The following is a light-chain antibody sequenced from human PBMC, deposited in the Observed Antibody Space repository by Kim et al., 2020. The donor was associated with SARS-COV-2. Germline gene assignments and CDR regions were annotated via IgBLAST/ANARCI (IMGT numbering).Light chain of an antibody. CDR1: QSVSSN. J-gene: IGKJ4*01. CDR3: QQYNSWPLT. V-gene: IGKV3-15*01. CDR2: GAS. Sequence: ERVMTQSPATLSESPGERVTLSCRASQSVSSNLAWYQQKPGQAPRCLIYGASTRAAGIPARFSGSGSGTEFTLTISSLQSEDFAVYYCQQYNSWPLTVGGGTKVDIK.